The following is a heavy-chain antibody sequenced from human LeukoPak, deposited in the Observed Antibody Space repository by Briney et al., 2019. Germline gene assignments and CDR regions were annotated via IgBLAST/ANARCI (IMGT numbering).Heavy chain of an antibody. CDR3: ARERIAAAGTLDY. Sequence: GGSLRLSCAASGFTFSNFWMHWVRQAPEMGLVWVSRINTDGSRTNSVKGRFTISRDNSKNTLYLQMNSLRAEDTAVYYCARERIAAAGTLDYWGQGTLVTVSS. CDR1: GFTFSNFW. D-gene: IGHD6-13*01. J-gene: IGHJ4*02. V-gene: IGHV3-74*01. CDR2: INTDGSRT.